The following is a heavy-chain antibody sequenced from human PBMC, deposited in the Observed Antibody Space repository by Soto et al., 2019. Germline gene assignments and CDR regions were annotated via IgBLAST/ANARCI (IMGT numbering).Heavy chain of an antibody. CDR1: GYSFNSYW. CDR3: ASTGRSCPPRRDYYYGMDV. D-gene: IGHD2-2*01. CDR2: LYPGDSHT. Sequence: GESLNISRKGSGYSFNSYWIGWVRQMPGKGLKWMGILYPGDSHTRYSPSFQGQVTISAAKSISTAYLQWSSLKASDTAMYYCASTGRSCPPRRDYYYGMDVWGQGTTGT. J-gene: IGHJ6*01. V-gene: IGHV5-51*01.